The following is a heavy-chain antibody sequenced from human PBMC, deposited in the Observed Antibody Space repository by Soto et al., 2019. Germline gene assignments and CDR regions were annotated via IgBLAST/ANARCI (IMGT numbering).Heavy chain of an antibody. CDR1: GGSISSYY. V-gene: IGHV4-59*08. J-gene: IGHJ6*03. D-gene: IGHD2-15*01. Sequence: PSETLSLTCTVSGGSISSYYWSWIRQPPGKGLEWIGYVYYSGSTNYNPSLQSRVTISVDTSKNQFSLKLSSVTAADTAVYYCARSFCSGGSCPTRSNFYYYHMDVWGKGTTVXVSS. CDR3: ARSFCSGGSCPTRSNFYYYHMDV. CDR2: VYYSGST.